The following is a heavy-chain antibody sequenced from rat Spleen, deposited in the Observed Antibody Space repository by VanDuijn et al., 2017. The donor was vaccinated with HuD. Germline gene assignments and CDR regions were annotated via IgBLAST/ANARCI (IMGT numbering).Heavy chain of an antibody. Sequence: EVQLVESGGGLEQPGRSLKLSCAASGFTFSDYAMAWVRQAPTKGLEWVATISFDGSSTYYGDSVKGRFTISRDNAQRTLYLQMDSLRSEDTATYYCARHDGGYALNWFAYWGQGTLVTVSS. D-gene: IGHD1-11*01. CDR1: GFTFSDYA. CDR2: ISFDGSST. V-gene: IGHV5-29*01. J-gene: IGHJ3*01. CDR3: ARHDGGYALNWFAY.